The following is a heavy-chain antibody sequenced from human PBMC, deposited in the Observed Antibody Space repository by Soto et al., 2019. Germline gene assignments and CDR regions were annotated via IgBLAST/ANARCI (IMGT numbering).Heavy chain of an antibody. CDR2: INHSGST. D-gene: IGHD2-2*01. V-gene: IGHV4-34*01. Sequence: SETLSLTCAVYGGSFSGYYWSLIRQPPGKGLEWIGEINHSGSTNYNPSLKSRVTISVDTSKNQFSLKLSSVTAADTAVYYCARGSQVATIVVVPAASPFDYWGQGTLVTVSS. CDR1: GGSFSGYY. CDR3: ARGSQVATIVVVPAASPFDY. J-gene: IGHJ4*02.